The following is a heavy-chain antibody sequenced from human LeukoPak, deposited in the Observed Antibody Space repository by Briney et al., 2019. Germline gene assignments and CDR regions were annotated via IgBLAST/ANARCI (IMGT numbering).Heavy chain of an antibody. V-gene: IGHV1-8*01. CDR3: ARGDVLLWFGELFRWFDP. D-gene: IGHD3-10*01. CDR1: GYTFTSYD. CDR2: MNPNSGNT. J-gene: IGHJ5*02. Sequence: GASVKVSCKASGYTFTSYDINWVRQATGQGLEWMGWMNPNSGNTGYAQKFQGRVTMTRNTSISTAYMELSSLRSEDTAVYYCARGDVLLWFGELFRWFDPWGQGTLVTVSS.